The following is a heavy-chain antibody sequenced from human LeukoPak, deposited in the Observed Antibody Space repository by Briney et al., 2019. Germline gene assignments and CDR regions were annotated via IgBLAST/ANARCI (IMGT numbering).Heavy chain of an antibody. D-gene: IGHD2-15*01. CDR1: GGSISSSSYY. Sequence: SETLSLTCTVSGGSISSSSYYWGWIRQPPGKGLEWIGSIYYSGSTYYNPSLKSRVTISVDTSKNQFSLKLSSVTAADTAVYYCARHARYCSGGSCYSAYWGQGTLVTDSS. J-gene: IGHJ4*02. CDR2: IYYSGST. CDR3: ARHARYCSGGSCYSAY. V-gene: IGHV4-39*01.